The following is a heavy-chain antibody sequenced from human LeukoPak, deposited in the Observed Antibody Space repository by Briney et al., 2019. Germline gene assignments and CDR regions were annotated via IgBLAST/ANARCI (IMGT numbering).Heavy chain of an antibody. CDR3: AKDSPVATR. CDR2: ITTSGDGT. V-gene: IGHV3-23*01. Sequence: GGSLRLSCAASGFTFSSFSMSWVRQAPGKGLEWVSSITTSGDGTYYAASVKGRFTISRDNSKNTLSLQMNSLRAEDTAIYYCAKDSPVATRWGQGALVTVS. J-gene: IGHJ4*02. CDR1: GFTFSSFS. D-gene: IGHD1-26*01.